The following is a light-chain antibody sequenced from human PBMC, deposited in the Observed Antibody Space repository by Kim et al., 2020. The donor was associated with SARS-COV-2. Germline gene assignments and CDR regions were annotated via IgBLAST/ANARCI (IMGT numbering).Light chain of an antibody. CDR2: KDS. V-gene: IGLV3-9*01. Sequence: SVAPGQTARITCGGNNIRTLYVRWYQQKPGQAPVLVMSKDSKRPSGIPERFSGSNSGNTATLTISTAQADDEADYYCQVWDSGSLVFGGGTQLTVL. CDR3: QVWDSGSLV. CDR1: NIRTLY. J-gene: IGLJ3*02.